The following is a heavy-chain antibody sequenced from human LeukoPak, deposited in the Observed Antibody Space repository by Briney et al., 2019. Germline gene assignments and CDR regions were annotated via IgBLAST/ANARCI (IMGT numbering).Heavy chain of an antibody. D-gene: IGHD3-3*01. J-gene: IGHJ2*01. CDR2: IYSGGRT. Sequence: GGSLRLSCVASGFIVSSNYMSWVRQAPGKGLEWVSVIYSGGRTYYADSVKGRFTISRDNSKSTLYLQMNSLRAEDTAVYYCARVGYDFWSGHENWYFDLWGRGTLVTVSS. CDR3: ARVGYDFWSGHENWYFDL. CDR1: GFIVSSNY. V-gene: IGHV3-53*01.